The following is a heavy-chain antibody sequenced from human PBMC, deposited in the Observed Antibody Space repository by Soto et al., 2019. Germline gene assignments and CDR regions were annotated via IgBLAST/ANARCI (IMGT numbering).Heavy chain of an antibody. J-gene: IGHJ4*02. V-gene: IGHV4-38-2*01. D-gene: IGHD6-6*01. Sequence: PSETLSLTCAVSGYSISSGYYWGWIRQPPGKGLEWIGSIYHSGSTYYNPSLKSRVTISVDTSKNQFSLKLSSVTAADTAVYYCARSGEGIAARREVDYWGQGTLVTVSS. CDR1: GYSISSGYY. CDR2: IYHSGST. CDR3: ARSGEGIAARREVDY.